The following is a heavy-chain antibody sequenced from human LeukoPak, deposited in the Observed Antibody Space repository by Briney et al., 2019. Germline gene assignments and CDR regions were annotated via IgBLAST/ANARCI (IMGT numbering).Heavy chain of an antibody. CDR2: IYYSGST. J-gene: IGHJ3*02. V-gene: IGHV4-59*01. CDR3: ASGSAAFNDAFDI. D-gene: IGHD6-13*01. Sequence: SETLSLTCSVSGGSISSYYWSWIRQPPGKGLEWIGYIYYSGSTNYSPSLKSRVTISVDTSKNQFSLKLSSVTAADTAVYYCASGSAAFNDAFDIWGQGTMVTVSS. CDR1: GGSISSYY.